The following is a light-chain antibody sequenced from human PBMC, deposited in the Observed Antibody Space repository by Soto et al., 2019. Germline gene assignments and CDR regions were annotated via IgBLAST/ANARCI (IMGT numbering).Light chain of an antibody. CDR3: QQYGNSRWT. J-gene: IGKJ1*01. CDR2: GTS. CDR1: QSVSSSY. V-gene: IGKV3-20*01. Sequence: EIVLTQSPDTLSLSPGERATLSCRASQSVSSSYLAWYQHTPGQAPRLLIYGTSNRATGIPDRFSGSGSGTDFTITISRLEPEDFAVYYCQQYGNSRWTVGQGTKVEIK.